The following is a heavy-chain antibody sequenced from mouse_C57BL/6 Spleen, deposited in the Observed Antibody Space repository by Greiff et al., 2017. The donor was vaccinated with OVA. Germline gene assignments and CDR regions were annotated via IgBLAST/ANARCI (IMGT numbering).Heavy chain of an antibody. D-gene: IGHD2-3*01. V-gene: IGHV7-3*01. J-gene: IGHJ3*01. CDR3: ASHDGYFFAY. Sequence: EVHLVESGGGLVQPGGSLSLSCAASGFTFTDYYMSWVRQPPGKALEWLGFIRNKANGYTTEYSASVKGRFTISRDNSQSILYLQMNALRAEDSATYYCASHDGYFFAYWGQGTLVTVSA. CDR2: IRNKANGYTT. CDR1: GFTFTDYY.